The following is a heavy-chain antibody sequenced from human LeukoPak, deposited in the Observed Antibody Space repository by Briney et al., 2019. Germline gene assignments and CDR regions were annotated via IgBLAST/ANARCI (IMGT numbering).Heavy chain of an antibody. Sequence: SETLSLTCTVSGGSINLYYWIWIRQSPGTGLEWIGYIYYSGITDYNPSLKSRVTFSIDTSKKQFSLNLTSVTAADTAIYFCARGGSHYYYYMDVWGKGTRVTVSS. D-gene: IGHD1-26*01. V-gene: IGHV4-59*01. CDR2: IYYSGIT. CDR3: ARGGSHYYYYMDV. CDR1: GGSINLYY. J-gene: IGHJ6*03.